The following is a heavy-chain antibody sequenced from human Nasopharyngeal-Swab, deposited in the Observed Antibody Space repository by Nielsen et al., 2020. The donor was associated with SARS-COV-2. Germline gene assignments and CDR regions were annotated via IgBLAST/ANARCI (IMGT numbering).Heavy chain of an antibody. CDR3: AKGGYCSSTSCKDFFDY. V-gene: IGHV3-23*01. D-gene: IGHD2-2*01. CDR2: ISGSGGST. J-gene: IGHJ4*02. Sequence: WIRQPPGKGLEWVSGISGSGGSTSYADSVKGRFTISRDNSKNTLYVQMNSLRAEDTAAYYCAKGGYCSSTSCKDFFDYWGQGTLVTVSS.